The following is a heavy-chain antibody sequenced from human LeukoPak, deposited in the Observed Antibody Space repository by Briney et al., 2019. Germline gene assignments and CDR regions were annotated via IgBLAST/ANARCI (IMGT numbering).Heavy chain of an antibody. D-gene: IGHD1-26*01. CDR1: GFTFNDYA. CDR2: ISGSGGST. V-gene: IGHV3-23*01. CDR3: AKSGSYPAGWGD. J-gene: IGHJ4*02. Sequence: GGSLRLSCAASGFTFNDYAMSWVRQAPGKGLEWVSAISGSGGSTYYADSVKGRFTISRDNSKNTLYLQMNSLRAEDTAVYYCAKSGSYPAGWGDWGQGTLVTVSS.